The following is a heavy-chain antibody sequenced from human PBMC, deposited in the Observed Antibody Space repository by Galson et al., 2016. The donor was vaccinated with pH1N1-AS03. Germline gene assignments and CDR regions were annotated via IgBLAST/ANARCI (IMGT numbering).Heavy chain of an antibody. CDR1: EFTFSSYV. CDR3: ARDPSSGSYYERDY. D-gene: IGHD1-26*01. CDR2: ISNDGGHK. V-gene: IGHV3-30*14. Sequence: LRLSCAASEFTFSSYVMHWVRQAPGKGLEWVAVISNDGGHKFYADSVKGRFTISRDKSKNTLYLQMSSLRTEDTAVYYCARDPSSGSYYERDYWGQGTLVAVSS. J-gene: IGHJ4*02.